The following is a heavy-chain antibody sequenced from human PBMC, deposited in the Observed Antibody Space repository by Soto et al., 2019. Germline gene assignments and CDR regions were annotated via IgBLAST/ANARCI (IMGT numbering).Heavy chain of an antibody. CDR3: ARYCSGCSCYSPFVYYYGMDV. CDR1: GGTFSSYA. CDR2: IIPIFGTA. J-gene: IGHJ6*02. Sequence: SVKVSCKASGGTFSSYAISWVRQAPGQGLEWMGGIIPIFGTANYAQKFQGRVTITADESTSTAYMELSSLRSEDTAVYYCARYCSGCSCYSPFVYYYGMDVWGQGTTVTVSS. V-gene: IGHV1-69*01. D-gene: IGHD2-15*01.